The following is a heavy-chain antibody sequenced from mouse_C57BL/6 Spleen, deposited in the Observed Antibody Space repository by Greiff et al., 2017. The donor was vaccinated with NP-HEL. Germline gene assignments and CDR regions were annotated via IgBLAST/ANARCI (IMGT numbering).Heavy chain of an antibody. CDR3: ARYHDTYAMDY. D-gene: IGHD2-4*01. V-gene: IGHV1-64*01. CDR2: IHPNSGST. J-gene: IGHJ4*01. CDR1: GYTFTSYW. Sequence: VQLQQPGAELVKPGASVKLSCKASGYTFTSYWMHWVKQRPGQGLEWIGMIHPNSGSTNYNEKFKSKATLTVDKSSSTAYMQLSSLTSEDSAVYYCARYHDTYAMDYWGQGTSVTVSS.